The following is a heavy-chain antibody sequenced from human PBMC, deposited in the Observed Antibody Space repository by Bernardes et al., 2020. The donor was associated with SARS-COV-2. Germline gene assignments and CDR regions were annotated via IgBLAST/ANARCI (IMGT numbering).Heavy chain of an antibody. Sequence: GRSLRLSCAASGFTFSSYDMHWVRKATGKGLEWVSAIGTAGDTYYPGSVKGRFTISRENAKNSLYLQMNSLRAGDTAVYYCARGGATRYYYYGMDVWGQGTTVTVSS. J-gene: IGHJ6*02. CDR3: ARGGATRYYYYGMDV. CDR1: GFTFSSYD. D-gene: IGHD1-26*01. CDR2: IGTAGDT. V-gene: IGHV3-13*01.